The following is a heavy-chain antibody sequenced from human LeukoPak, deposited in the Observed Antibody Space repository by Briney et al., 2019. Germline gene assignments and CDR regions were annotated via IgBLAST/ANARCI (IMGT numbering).Heavy chain of an antibody. CDR2: IRSKANSYAT. Sequence: GGSLRLSCAASGFTFSGSAMHWVRQASGKGLEWVGRIRSKANSYATAYAASVKGRFTISRDDSKNTAYLQMNSLKTEDTAVYYCTRQVGLRFFNYGMDVWGQGTTVTVSS. J-gene: IGHJ6*02. CDR1: GFTFSGSA. V-gene: IGHV3-73*01. D-gene: IGHD3-3*01. CDR3: TRQVGLRFFNYGMDV.